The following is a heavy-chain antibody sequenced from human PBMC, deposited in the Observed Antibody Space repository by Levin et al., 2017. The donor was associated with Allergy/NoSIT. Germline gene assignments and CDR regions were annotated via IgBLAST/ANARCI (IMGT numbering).Heavy chain of an antibody. CDR1: TESVNSGYYY. J-gene: IGHJ4*02. CDR3: VAGGRGAN. V-gene: IGHV4-61*01. D-gene: IGHD2-15*01. CDR2: FHYSGRT. Sequence: SETLSLTCTVSTESVNSGYYYWSWIRQPPGKGLEWIGYFHYSGRTHYNPSLKSRVTISGDTSKNQFSLKMTSVTAADTAVYYCVAGGRGANWGQGTLVTVSS.